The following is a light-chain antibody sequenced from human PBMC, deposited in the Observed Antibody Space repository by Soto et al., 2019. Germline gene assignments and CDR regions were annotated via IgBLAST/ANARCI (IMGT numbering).Light chain of an antibody. CDR1: TSNIGNNY. CDR3: GTWDSSLSGVV. Sequence: QSVLTQPPSVSAAPGQKVTISCSGSTSNIGNNYVSWYQQLPGTAPKLLIYDNNDRPSGIPDRFSGSKSGTSATLDITGLQTGDEADYYCGTWDSSLSGVVFGGGTKVTVL. CDR2: DNN. J-gene: IGLJ2*01. V-gene: IGLV1-51*01.